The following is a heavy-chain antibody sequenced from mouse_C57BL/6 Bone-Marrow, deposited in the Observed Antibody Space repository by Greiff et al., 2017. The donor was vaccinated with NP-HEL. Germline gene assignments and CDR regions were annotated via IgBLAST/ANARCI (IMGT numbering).Heavy chain of an antibody. V-gene: IGHV1-81*01. J-gene: IGHJ2*01. CDR3: ATMVTTKVYFDY. Sequence: VQLQQSGAELARPGASVKLSCKASGYTFTSYGISWVKQRTGQGLEWIGEIYPRSGNTYYNEKFKGKATLTADKSSSTAYMELRSLTAEDSAVYFCATMVTTKVYFDYWGQGTTLTVSS. CDR2: IYPRSGNT. D-gene: IGHD2-2*01. CDR1: GYTFTSYG.